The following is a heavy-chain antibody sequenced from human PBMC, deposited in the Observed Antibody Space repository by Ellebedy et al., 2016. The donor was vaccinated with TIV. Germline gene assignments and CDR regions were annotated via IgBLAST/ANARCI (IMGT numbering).Heavy chain of an antibody. V-gene: IGHV3-48*04. J-gene: IGHJ6*02. CDR2: ITNVGSTT. Sequence: GESLKISCAASGFTFSSYAMKWVRQAPGKGLEWVSYITNVGSTTYYADSVKGRFTVARDNAKNSVYLQMNSLRADDTAVYYCARAREPGYFAYYYYGMDVWGQGTTVTVSS. CDR3: ARAREPGYFAYYYYGMDV. D-gene: IGHD3-9*01. CDR1: GFTFSSYA.